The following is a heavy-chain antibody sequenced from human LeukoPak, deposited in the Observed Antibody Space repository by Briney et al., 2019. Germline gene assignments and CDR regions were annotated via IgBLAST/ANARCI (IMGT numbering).Heavy chain of an antibody. D-gene: IGHD2-15*01. J-gene: IGHJ4*02. CDR3: ARRGWQFDS. Sequence: GGSLRLSCEASGIMFINYWMSWVRQAPGKGLEWVANIKEDGSEKNYVDSVEGRFTISRDNARSSLYLQMNSLRAEDTAVYYCARRGWQFDSWGQGTLVAVSS. CDR1: GIMFINYW. CDR2: IKEDGSEK. V-gene: IGHV3-7*01.